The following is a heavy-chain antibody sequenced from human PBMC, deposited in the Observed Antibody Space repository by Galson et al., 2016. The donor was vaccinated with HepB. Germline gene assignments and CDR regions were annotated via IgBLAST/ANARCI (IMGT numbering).Heavy chain of an antibody. CDR3: ATGIVVAGKMYYHYMDV. CDR2: IYYSGST. J-gene: IGHJ6*03. D-gene: IGHD6-19*01. Sequence: ETLSLTCIVSGGSIRSDYYWGWIRQPPGRGLEWIGSIYYSGSTNYNPSLESRVTISVDTSKNHLSLSLRSVTAADTAVYYCATGIVVAGKMYYHYMDVWGKGTSVTVSS. CDR1: GGSIRSDYY. V-gene: IGHV4-39*01.